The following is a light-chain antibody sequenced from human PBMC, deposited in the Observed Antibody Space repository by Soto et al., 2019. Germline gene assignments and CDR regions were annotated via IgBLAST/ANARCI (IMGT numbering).Light chain of an antibody. J-gene: IGKJ1*01. V-gene: IGKV3-15*01. CDR2: DTS. CDR1: QSVSSN. Sequence: EIVITQSPATLSVSPGERATLSCRASQSVSSNLAWYQQKPGQAPRLLIYDTSTRATGIPARFSGSGSGTEFTLTISSLQSEDFAVYYCQQYSNWPPWTFGQGTKVDIK. CDR3: QQYSNWPPWT.